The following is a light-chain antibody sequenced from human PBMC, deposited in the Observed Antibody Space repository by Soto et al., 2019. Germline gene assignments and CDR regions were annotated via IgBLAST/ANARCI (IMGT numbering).Light chain of an antibody. J-gene: IGLJ2*01. CDR2: EVT. V-gene: IGLV2-14*01. CDR3: SSYTSVSTWL. Sequence: QSVLTQPASVSGSPGQSITISCAGTSRDVGGYNYVSWYQQYPGKAPKVIISEVTNRPSGVPNRFSGSKSGNTASLTISGLQAEDEADYYCSSYTSVSTWLFGGWTKLTVL. CDR1: SRDVGGYNY.